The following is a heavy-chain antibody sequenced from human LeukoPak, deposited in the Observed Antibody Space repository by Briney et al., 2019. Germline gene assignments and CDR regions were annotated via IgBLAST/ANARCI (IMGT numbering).Heavy chain of an antibody. V-gene: IGHV3-23*01. J-gene: IGHJ4*02. CDR1: GFTFSNYA. D-gene: IGHD6-13*01. CDR3: AKDSSSWPHCFDY. CDR2: ISASGGNT. Sequence: GGPLRLSCAASGFTFSNYAMSWVRQAPGKGLEWVSGISASGGNTYDADSVKGRFTISRDNSKDTVYLQLNNLRAEDTAVYYCAKDSSSWPHCFDYWGQGTLVTVSS.